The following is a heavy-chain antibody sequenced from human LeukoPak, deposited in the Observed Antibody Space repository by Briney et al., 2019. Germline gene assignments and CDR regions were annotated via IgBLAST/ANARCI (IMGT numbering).Heavy chain of an antibody. J-gene: IGHJ4*02. CDR2: IYHSGST. CDR1: GGSISSSNW. CDR3: ARGLGVYYGSEEDY. V-gene: IGHV4-4*02. D-gene: IGHD3-10*01. Sequence: PSGTLSLTCAVSGGSISSSNWWSWVRQPPGKGLEWIGEIYHSGSTNYNPSLKSRVTISVDTSKNQFSLKLSSVTAADTAVYYCARGLGVYYGSEEDYWGQGTLVTVSS.